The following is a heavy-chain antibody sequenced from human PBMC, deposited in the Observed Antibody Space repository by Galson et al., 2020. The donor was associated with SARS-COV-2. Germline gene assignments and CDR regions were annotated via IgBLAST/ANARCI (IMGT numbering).Heavy chain of an antibody. V-gene: IGHV4-30-2*01. CDR1: GGSISSADYS. CDR2: IYRNGRS. J-gene: IGHJ4*02. Sequence: SETLSLTCDVSGGSISSADYSWNWIRQPPGKGLEWIGYIYRNGRSHSNPSLSGRLTMSVDGTMNRVSLSLNSATAADTAVYYCARDNGDYNGLGYWGQGILVIVSS. D-gene: IGHD4-17*01. CDR3: ARDNGDYNGLGY.